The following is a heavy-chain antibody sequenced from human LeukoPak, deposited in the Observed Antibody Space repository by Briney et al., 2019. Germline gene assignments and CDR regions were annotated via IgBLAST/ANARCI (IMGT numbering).Heavy chain of an antibody. V-gene: IGHV1-69*04. CDR1: GYTFTSYG. Sequence: SVKVSCKASGYTFTSYGISWVRQAPGQGLEWMGRIIPILGIANYAQKFQGRVTITADKSTSTAYMELSSLRSEDTAVYYCARMTTVTSSWFDPWGQGTLVTVSS. D-gene: IGHD4-11*01. CDR2: IIPILGIA. CDR3: ARMTTVTSSWFDP. J-gene: IGHJ5*02.